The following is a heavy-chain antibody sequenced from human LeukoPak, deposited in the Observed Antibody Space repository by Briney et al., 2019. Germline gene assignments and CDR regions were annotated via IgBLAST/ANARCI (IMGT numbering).Heavy chain of an antibody. J-gene: IGHJ4*02. D-gene: IGHD1-26*01. V-gene: IGHV1-24*01. Sequence: ASVKVSCKVSGYTLTESSMHWVRQAPGKGLEWMGGFDPEDGETIYAQKFQGRVTMTEDTSTDTAYMELSSLRSEDTAVYYCATDLGGSYYFDYWGQGTLVTVSS. CDR2: FDPEDGET. CDR1: GYTLTESS. CDR3: ATDLGGSYYFDY.